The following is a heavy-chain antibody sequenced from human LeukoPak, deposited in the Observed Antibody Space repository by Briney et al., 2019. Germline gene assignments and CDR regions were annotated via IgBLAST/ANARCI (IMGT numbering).Heavy chain of an antibody. V-gene: IGHV4-39*01. CDR1: GGSIISSSYF. CDR3: ARQGTVTFLYYFDY. J-gene: IGHJ4*02. CDR2: IYYSGST. D-gene: IGHD4-11*01. Sequence: SETLSLTCTVSGGSIISSSYFWGWIRQPPGKGLEWIGSIYYSGSTYYNPSLKSRVTISVDTSKNQFSLNLSSVTAADTAVYYCARQGTVTFLYYFDYWGQGTLVTVSS.